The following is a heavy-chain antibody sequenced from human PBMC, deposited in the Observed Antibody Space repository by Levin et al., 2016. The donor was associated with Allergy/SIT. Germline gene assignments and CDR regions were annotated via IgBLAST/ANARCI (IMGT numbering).Heavy chain of an antibody. CDR3: AKEGWFGYDYYYYGMDV. CDR1: GFTFSSYG. CDR2: ISYDGSNK. V-gene: IGHV3-30*18. Sequence: GESLKISCAASGFTFSSYGMHWVRQAPGKGLEWVAVISYDGSNKYYADSVKGRFTISRDNSKNTLYLQMNSLRAEDTAVYYCAKEGWFGYDYYYYGMDVWGQGTTVTVSS. D-gene: IGHD3-10*01. J-gene: IGHJ6*02.